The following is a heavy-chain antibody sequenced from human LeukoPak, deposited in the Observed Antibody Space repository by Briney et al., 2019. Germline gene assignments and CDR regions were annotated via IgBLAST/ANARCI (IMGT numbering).Heavy chain of an antibody. V-gene: IGHV1-69*04. CDR1: GGTFSSYT. Sequence: GASVKVSCKASGGTFSSYTISWVRQAPGQGLEWMGRIIPILGIANYAQKFQGRVTITADKSTSTAYMELSSLRSEDTAVYYCARDWTGYCSDGCNYFDYWGQGTLVTVSS. CDR3: ARDWTGYCSDGCNYFDY. J-gene: IGHJ4*02. D-gene: IGHD2-15*01. CDR2: IIPILGIA.